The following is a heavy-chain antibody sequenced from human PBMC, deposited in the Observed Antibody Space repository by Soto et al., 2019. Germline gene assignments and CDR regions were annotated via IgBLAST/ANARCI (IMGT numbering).Heavy chain of an antibody. CDR1: GGSISSGGYY. CDR3: ARYKSFYFDY. V-gene: IGHV4-31*03. CDR2: IYYSGST. D-gene: IGHD1-1*01. Sequence: SETLSLTCTVSGGSISSGGYYWSWIRQHPGKGLEWIGYIYYSGSTYYNPSLKSRVTISVDTSKNQFSLKLSSVTAADTAVYYCARYKSFYFDYWGQGPLVTVSS. J-gene: IGHJ4*02.